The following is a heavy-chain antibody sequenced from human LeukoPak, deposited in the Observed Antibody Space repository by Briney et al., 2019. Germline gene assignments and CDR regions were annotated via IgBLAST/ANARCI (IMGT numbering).Heavy chain of an antibody. V-gene: IGHV1-2*02. D-gene: IGHD3-22*01. CDR2: INPNSGGT. CDR1: GYTFTGYY. J-gene: IGHJ3*02. Sequence: GASVKVSCKASGYTFTGYYMHWVRQAPGQGLEWMGWINPNSGGTNYAQKFQGRVTMTRDTSISTAYMELSRLRSDDTAVYYCARASRGYDSSGYYNGHDAFDIWGQGTMVTVSS. CDR3: ARASRGYDSSGYYNGHDAFDI.